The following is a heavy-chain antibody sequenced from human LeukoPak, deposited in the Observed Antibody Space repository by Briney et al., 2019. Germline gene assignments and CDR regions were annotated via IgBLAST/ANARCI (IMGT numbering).Heavy chain of an antibody. J-gene: IGHJ4*02. Sequence: PSETLSLTCTVSGGSIINSNYYWDWIRQPPGKGLEWIGGLHHSGSTCYNPSLKSRVTVSVDTSKNHFSLKLSSVTAADTAVYYCARRGSGYNTNFDYWGQGTLVTVSS. CDR1: GGSIINSNYY. CDR2: LHHSGST. D-gene: IGHD6-19*01. V-gene: IGHV4-39*02. CDR3: ARRGSGYNTNFDY.